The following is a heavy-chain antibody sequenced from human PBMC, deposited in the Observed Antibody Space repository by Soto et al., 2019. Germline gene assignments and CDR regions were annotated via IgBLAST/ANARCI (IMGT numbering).Heavy chain of an antibody. J-gene: IGHJ4*02. CDR1: GGSFSGYY. V-gene: IGHV4-34*01. CDR3: ARGDRYYDSSGYNFLDY. Sequence: ASETLSLTCAVYGGSFSGYYWSWIRQPPGKGLEWIGEINHSGSTNYNPSLKSRVTISVDTSKNQFSLKLSSVTAADTAVYYCARGDRYYDSSGYNFLDYWGQGTLVTVSS. CDR2: INHSGST. D-gene: IGHD3-22*01.